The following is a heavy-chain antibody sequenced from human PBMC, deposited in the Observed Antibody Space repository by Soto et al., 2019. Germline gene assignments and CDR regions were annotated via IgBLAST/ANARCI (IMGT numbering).Heavy chain of an antibody. Sequence: ASVKVSGETSGYTFTRNGISWVRQAPGQGLEWMGWISPKSGSKKYAQKFQGRVIMTTDTSTSTAYMELRSLRCDDTAVYYCVKDRDSNSWPSRDVWGPGTTVTVSS. CDR2: ISPKSGSK. J-gene: IGHJ6*02. V-gene: IGHV1-18*01. CDR1: GYTFTRNG. D-gene: IGHD3-22*01. CDR3: VKDRDSNSWPSRDV.